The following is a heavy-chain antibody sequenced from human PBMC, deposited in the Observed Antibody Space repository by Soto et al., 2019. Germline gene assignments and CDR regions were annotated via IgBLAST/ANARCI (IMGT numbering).Heavy chain of an antibody. CDR2: IIPILGIA. D-gene: IGHD4-17*01. CDR1: GGTFSSYT. CDR3: ARDTARGN. Sequence: QVQLVQSGAEVKKPGSSVKVSCKASGGTFSSYTISWVRQAPGQGLEWIGRIIPILGIANYAQKFQGRVTITADKSTSTAYMELSSLRSEDTAVYYCARDTARGNWGQGTLVTVSS. V-gene: IGHV1-69*08. J-gene: IGHJ4*02.